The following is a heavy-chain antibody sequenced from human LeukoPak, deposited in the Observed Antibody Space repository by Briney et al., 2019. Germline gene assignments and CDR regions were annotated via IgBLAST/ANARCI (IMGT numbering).Heavy chain of an antibody. D-gene: IGHD6-19*01. V-gene: IGHV4-34*01. CDR3: ARGRRAVYNWFDP. Sequence: SETLSLTCAVYGGSFSGYYWSWIRQPPGKGLEWIGEINHSGSTNYNPSLKSRVTISVDTPKNQFSLKLSSVTAADTAVYYCARGRRAVYNWFDPWGQGTLVTVSS. CDR2: INHSGST. CDR1: GGSFSGYY. J-gene: IGHJ5*02.